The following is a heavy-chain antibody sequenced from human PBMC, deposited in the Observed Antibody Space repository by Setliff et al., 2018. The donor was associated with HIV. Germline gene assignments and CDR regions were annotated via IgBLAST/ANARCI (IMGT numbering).Heavy chain of an antibody. CDR1: GFTLSDYY. CDR2: ISRDGNTI. Sequence: NPGGSLRLSCAASGFTLSDYYMSWLRQAPGKGLEWVSYISRDGNTIYYADSVKGRFTISRDNAKNSLYLQLNSLRPEDTAVYYCARDKDEDYGSTSFDYWGQGILVTVSS. J-gene: IGHJ4*02. D-gene: IGHD4-17*01. CDR3: ARDKDEDYGSTSFDY. V-gene: IGHV3-11*01.